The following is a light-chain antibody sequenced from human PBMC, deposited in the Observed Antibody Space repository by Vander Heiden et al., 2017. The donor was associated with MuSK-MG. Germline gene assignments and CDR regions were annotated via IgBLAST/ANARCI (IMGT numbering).Light chain of an antibody. CDR1: QRIAYW. CDR2: AAS. CDR3: QQAYTFPQS. Sequence: DIQMTQSPSSVSASVGDSVTITCRASQRIAYWLAWYQQKPGSAPKLLIYAASTLQSGVPSRFSGSGFGTDFSLTISDLQPEDLATYYCQQAYTFPQSFGQGTRLDI. V-gene: IGKV1-12*01. J-gene: IGKJ5*01.